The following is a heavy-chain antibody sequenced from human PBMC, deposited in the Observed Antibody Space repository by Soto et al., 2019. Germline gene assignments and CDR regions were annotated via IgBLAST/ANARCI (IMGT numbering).Heavy chain of an antibody. V-gene: IGHV1-69*06. J-gene: IGHJ5*02. Sequence: SVKVSCKASGGTFSSYAISWVRQAPGQGLEWMGGIIPIFGTANYAQKFQGRVTITADKSTSTAYMELSSLRSEDTAVYYCARGTALKDGYILPWFDPWGQGTLVTVSS. D-gene: IGHD5-12*01. CDR3: ARGTALKDGYILPWFDP. CDR2: IIPIFGTA. CDR1: GGTFSSYA.